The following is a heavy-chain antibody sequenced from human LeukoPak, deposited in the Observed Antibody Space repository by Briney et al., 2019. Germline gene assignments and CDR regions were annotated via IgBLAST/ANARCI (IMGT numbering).Heavy chain of an antibody. J-gene: IGHJ4*02. CDR3: ARGGKRYCSSTSCYHFDY. D-gene: IGHD2-2*01. CDR2: IYYSGST. Sequence: SETLSLTCTVSGGSISSYYWSWIRQPPGKGLEWIGYIYYSGSTNYNPSLKSRVTISVDTSKNQFSLKLSSVTAADTAVYYCARGGKRYCSSTSCYHFDYWGQGTLVTVSS. CDR1: GGSISSYY. V-gene: IGHV4-59*01.